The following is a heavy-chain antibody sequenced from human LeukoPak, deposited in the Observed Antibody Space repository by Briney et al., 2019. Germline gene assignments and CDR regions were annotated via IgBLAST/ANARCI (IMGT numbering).Heavy chain of an antibody. D-gene: IGHD4-17*01. CDR3: ARDGDSGDYAY. CDR1: GGSLSRGSNY. CDR2: IYTSEST. Sequence: SETLSLTCTVSGGSLSRGSNYWGWIRQPAGKGREWIGRIYTSESTNYSPSLKSRVTISADTSQNQFSLKLTSVTAADTAVYYCARDGDSGDYAYWGQGTLVTVSS. J-gene: IGHJ4*02. V-gene: IGHV4-61*02.